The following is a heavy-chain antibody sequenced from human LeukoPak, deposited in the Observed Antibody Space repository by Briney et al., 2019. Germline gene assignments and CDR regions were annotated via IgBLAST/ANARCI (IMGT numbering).Heavy chain of an antibody. CDR3: ASPYYYDSSGYYYLDY. D-gene: IGHD3-22*01. J-gene: IGHJ4*02. CDR1: RYSFTGYY. CDR2: INPNSGGT. V-gene: IGHV1-2*02. Sequence: ASVKVSCKASRYSFTGYYMHWVRQAPGQGLEWMGWINPNSGGTNYAQKFQGRVTMTRDTSISTAYMELSRLRSDDTAVYYCASPYYYDSSGYYYLDYWGQGTLVTVSS.